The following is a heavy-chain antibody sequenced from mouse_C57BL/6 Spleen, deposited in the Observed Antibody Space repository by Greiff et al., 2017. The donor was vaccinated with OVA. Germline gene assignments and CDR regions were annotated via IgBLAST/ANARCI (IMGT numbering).Heavy chain of an antibody. CDR1: GYAFSSSW. J-gene: IGHJ1*03. D-gene: IGHD1-1*01. Sequence: VQLQQSGPELVKPGASVKISCKASGYAFSSSWMNWVKQRPGKGLEWIGRIYPGDGDTTYNGKFKGKATMTADKSSSTAYMQLSSLTAEDSAVYFCARHYGSWYFDDWGTGTTVTVSS. CDR2: IYPGDGDT. V-gene: IGHV1-82*01. CDR3: ARHYGSWYFDD.